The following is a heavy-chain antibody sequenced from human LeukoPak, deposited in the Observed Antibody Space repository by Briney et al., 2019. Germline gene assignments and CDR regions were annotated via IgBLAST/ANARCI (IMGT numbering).Heavy chain of an antibody. D-gene: IGHD6-19*01. V-gene: IGHV5-51*01. CDR2: INLGDSDT. CDR3: ARGWNFDY. Sequence: GESLKISCKGSGYTFTNYWIGWVRQMPGKGLEWMGIINLGDSDTRYSPSFQGQVTISADKSISTTYLQWSSLKAADSAIYHCARGWNFDYWGQGTLVTVSS. CDR1: GYTFTNYW. J-gene: IGHJ4*02.